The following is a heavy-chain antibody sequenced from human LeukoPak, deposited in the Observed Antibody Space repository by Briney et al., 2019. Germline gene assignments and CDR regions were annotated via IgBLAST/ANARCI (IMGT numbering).Heavy chain of an antibody. CDR2: ISYDGSNK. Sequence: PGGSLRLSCAASGFTFGSYAMHWVRQAPGKGLEWVAVISYDGSNKYYADSVKGRFTISRDNSKNTLYLQMNSLRAEDTAVYYCASWDSSGYYPIDYWGQGTLVTVSS. CDR1: GFTFGSYA. J-gene: IGHJ4*02. D-gene: IGHD3-22*01. CDR3: ASWDSSGYYPIDY. V-gene: IGHV3-30*04.